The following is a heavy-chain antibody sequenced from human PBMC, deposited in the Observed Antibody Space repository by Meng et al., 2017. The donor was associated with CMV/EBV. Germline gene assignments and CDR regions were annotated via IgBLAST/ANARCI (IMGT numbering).Heavy chain of an antibody. D-gene: IGHD3-3*01. CDR1: GYSFTSYW. Sequence: KVSCKGSGYSFTSYWIGWVRQMPGKGLEWMGIIYPGDSDTRYSPSFQGQVTISADKSISTAYLQWSSLKASDTAMYYCARGDYDFWSGYRDWGQGTLVTVSS. CDR3: ARGDYDFWSGYRD. V-gene: IGHV5-51*01. J-gene: IGHJ4*02. CDR2: IYPGDSDT.